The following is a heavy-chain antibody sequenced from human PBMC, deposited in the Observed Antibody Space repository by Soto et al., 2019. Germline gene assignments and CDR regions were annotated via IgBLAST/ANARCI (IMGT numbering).Heavy chain of an antibody. Sequence: PSETLSLTCAVYGGSFSGYYWSWIRQPPGKGLEWIGEINHSGSTNYNPSLKSRVTISVDTSKNQFSLKLSSVTAADTAVYYCARGPYCSGGSCLKNWFDPWGQGTLVTVSS. CDR2: INHSGST. J-gene: IGHJ5*02. D-gene: IGHD2-15*01. CDR1: GGSFSGYY. CDR3: ARGPYCSGGSCLKNWFDP. V-gene: IGHV4-34*01.